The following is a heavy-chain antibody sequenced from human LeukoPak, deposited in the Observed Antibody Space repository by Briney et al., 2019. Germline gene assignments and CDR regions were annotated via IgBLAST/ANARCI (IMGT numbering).Heavy chain of an antibody. CDR1: GCSISSGGYS. V-gene: IGHV4-30-2*01. CDR3: ARDLSYYYGSGSYYNP. D-gene: IGHD3-10*01. J-gene: IGHJ5*02. Sequence: SQTLSLTCAGSGCSISSGGYSWSWIRQPPGKGLEWIEYIYHVGSTSYNPYLKSRVTISIDRSKNQFSLKLTSVTAADTAVYYCARDLSYYYGSGSYYNPWGPGTLVTVSS. CDR2: IYHVGST.